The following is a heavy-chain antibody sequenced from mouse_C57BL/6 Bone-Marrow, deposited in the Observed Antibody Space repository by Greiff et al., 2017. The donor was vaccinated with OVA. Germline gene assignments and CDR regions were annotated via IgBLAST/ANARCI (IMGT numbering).Heavy chain of an antibody. D-gene: IGHD1-1*01. CDR2: ISYDGSN. V-gene: IGHV3-6*01. J-gene: IGHJ1*03. CDR3: ARDPYYYGSSYWYFDV. Sequence: EVKLEESGPGLVKPSQSLSLTCSVTGYSITSGYYWNWIRQFPGNKLEWMGYISYDGSNKYNPSLKNRISITRDTSKNQFFLKLNSVTTEDTATYYCARDPYYYGSSYWYFDVWGTGTTVTVSS. CDR1: GYSITSGYY.